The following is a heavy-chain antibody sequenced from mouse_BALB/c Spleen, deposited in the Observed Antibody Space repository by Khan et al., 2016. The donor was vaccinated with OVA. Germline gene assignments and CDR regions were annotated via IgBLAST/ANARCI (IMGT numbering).Heavy chain of an antibody. J-gene: IGHJ2*01. D-gene: IGHD2-1*01. CDR2: IDPANGNT. CDR3: ALIYDGNYIYVDC. CDR1: GFKIIDTY. V-gene: IGHV14-3*02. Sequence: VQLQQSGAELVKPGASVKLSCTASGFKIIDTYMHWVKQRPEQGLDWIGRIDPANGNTKYDPKFQGKSSIKADTSSNTAYLQLSSLTSEDTAVVYGALIYDGNYIYVDCWSQGATDTVSS.